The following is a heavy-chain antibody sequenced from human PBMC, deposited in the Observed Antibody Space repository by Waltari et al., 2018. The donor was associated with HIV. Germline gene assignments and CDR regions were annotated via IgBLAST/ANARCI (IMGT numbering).Heavy chain of an antibody. V-gene: IGHV3-48*01. CDR3: ARDRTRYYFDS. CDR1: GFSLSSYS. J-gene: IGHJ4*02. CDR2: ISASSSAI. D-gene: IGHD1-20*01. Sequence: EVQLVESGGGLVQPGGSLRLSCTASGFSLSSYSMNWVRQAPGKVLEWVSYISASSSAIFYADSVKGRFTISRDTAKNSLYLQMNSLRAEDTAVYYCARDRTRYYFDSWGQGTLVTVSS.